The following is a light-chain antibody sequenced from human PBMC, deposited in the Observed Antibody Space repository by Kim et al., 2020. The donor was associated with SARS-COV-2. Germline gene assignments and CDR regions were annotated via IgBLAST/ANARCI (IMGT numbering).Light chain of an antibody. CDR3: QQHGNWPPIT. CDR1: QSVSTS. J-gene: IGKJ5*01. Sequence: FPGERATLACRASQSVSTSLVWYQQKPGQAPRVIIYSASNRATGIPARFSGSGSGTEFTLTISNLEAEDFALYYCQQHGNWPPITFGHGTRLEIK. V-gene: IGKV3-11*01. CDR2: SAS.